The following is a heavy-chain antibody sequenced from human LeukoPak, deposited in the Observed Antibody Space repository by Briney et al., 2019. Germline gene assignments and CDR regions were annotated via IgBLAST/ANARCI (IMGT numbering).Heavy chain of an antibody. CDR1: GFTFSSYW. CDR3: SGLNWFDP. D-gene: IGHD3-22*01. V-gene: IGHV3-73*01. J-gene: IGHJ5*02. CDR2: IRSKANSYAT. Sequence: GGSLRLSCAASGFTFSSYWMHWVRQASGKGLEWVGRIRSKANSYATAYAASVKGRFTISRDDSKNTAYLQMNSLKTEDTAVYYCSGLNWFDPWGQGTLVTVSS.